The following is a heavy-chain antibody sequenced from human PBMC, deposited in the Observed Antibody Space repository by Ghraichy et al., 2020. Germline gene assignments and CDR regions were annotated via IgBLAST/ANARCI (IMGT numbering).Heavy chain of an antibody. D-gene: IGHD1-26*01. CDR3: KWEHNIYYGMDD. CDR2: IYYSGNT. V-gene: IGHV4-59*11. CDR1: GGSISSHY. J-gene: IGHJ6*02. Sequence: SETLSLTCTVSGGSISSHYWNWIRQPPGKGLEWIGYIYYSGNTNYNPSLKSRVTISVDTSKNQFSLKLSSVTAADTAVYYCKWEHNIYYGMDDWGQGTTVSVSS.